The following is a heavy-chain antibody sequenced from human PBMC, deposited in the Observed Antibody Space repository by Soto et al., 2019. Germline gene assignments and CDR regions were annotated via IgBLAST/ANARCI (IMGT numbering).Heavy chain of an antibody. V-gene: IGHV5-51*01. J-gene: IGHJ4*02. CDR2: IYPGDHET. Sequence: GESLKISCRCCGYTFSNFWIAWVRHLPGKGLEWMGIIYPGDHETRYSPSFHGKVTISADKSINTAYLQWSSLEDSDSAFYYCARSPRSSPYFDYWGQGALVTVSS. CDR3: ARSPRSSPYFDY. D-gene: IGHD6-13*01. CDR1: GYTFSNFW.